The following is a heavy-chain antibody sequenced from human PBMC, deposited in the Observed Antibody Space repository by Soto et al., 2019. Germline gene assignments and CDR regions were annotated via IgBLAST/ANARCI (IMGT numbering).Heavy chain of an antibody. J-gene: IGHJ4*02. D-gene: IGHD2-15*01. Sequence: PGGSLRLSCAASGFTFSSYAMSWVRQAPGKGLEWVSAISGSGGSTYYADSVKGRFTISRDNSKNTLYLQMNSLRAEDTAVYYCEKYSVDVSCVGPVVVAATFIYWGQGILVTVS. CDR2: ISGSGGST. V-gene: IGHV3-23*01. CDR1: GFTFSSYA. CDR3: EKYSVDVSCVGPVVVAATFIY.